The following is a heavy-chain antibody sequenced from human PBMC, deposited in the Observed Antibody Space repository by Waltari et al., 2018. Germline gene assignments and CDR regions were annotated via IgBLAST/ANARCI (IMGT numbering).Heavy chain of an antibody. J-gene: IGHJ4*02. Sequence: EVQLLASGGGLVQPGGFLRLSCAASGFTFSSYWMSWVRQAPGKGLEWVANIKKEGSEKYDVDGVKGRVTSSRDNAKISLYLQMNSLRAEETAVYYCAREGSVAAAGSLDYWGQGTLVTVSS. CDR1: GFTFSSYW. CDR2: IKKEGSEK. V-gene: IGHV3-7*01. CDR3: AREGSVAAAGSLDY. D-gene: IGHD6-13*01.